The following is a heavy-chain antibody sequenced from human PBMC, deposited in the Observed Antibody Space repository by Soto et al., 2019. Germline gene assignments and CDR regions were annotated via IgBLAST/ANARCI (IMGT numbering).Heavy chain of an antibody. V-gene: IGHV3-23*01. CDR3: AKEVGSTASSMDV. J-gene: IGHJ6*02. CDR2: ISSGVST. D-gene: IGHD3-22*01. Sequence: QPGGSLRLSCAASGFTVSIYAMSWFRQAPGKGLEWVSGISSGVSTYYADSVKGRFSISRDNSKNTLYLQMNGLRAEDTAVYYCAKEVGSTASSMDVWGQGTTVTVSS. CDR1: GFTVSIYA.